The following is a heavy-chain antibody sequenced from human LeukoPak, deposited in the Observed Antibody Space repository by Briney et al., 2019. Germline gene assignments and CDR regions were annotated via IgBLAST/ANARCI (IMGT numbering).Heavy chain of an antibody. D-gene: IGHD6-19*01. CDR2: INHSGST. CDR3: ARAKVVAVAGIGAFDI. Sequence: PSETLPLTCAVYGGSFSGYYWSWIRQPPGKGLEWIGEINHSGSTNYNPSLKSRVTISVDTSKNQFSLKLSSVTAADTAVYYCARAKVVAVAGIGAFDIWGQGTMVTVSS. V-gene: IGHV4-34*01. CDR1: GGSFSGYY. J-gene: IGHJ3*02.